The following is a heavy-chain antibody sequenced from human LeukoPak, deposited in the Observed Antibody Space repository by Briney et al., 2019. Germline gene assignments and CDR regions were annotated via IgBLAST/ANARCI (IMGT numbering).Heavy chain of an antibody. CDR1: GFTFRTYA. J-gene: IGHJ4*02. V-gene: IGHV3-23*01. CDR3: AEDKAPGSWHTPSDF. D-gene: IGHD6-13*01. Sequence: GGSLRLSCAASGFTFRTYAMSWVRQAPGKGLEWVSGIIDSGDGTYYAESVKGRLTISRDNSTNTVFLQMNSLRADDTAKYYCAEDKAPGSWHTPSDFWGQGTLVTVSS. CDR2: IIDSGDGT.